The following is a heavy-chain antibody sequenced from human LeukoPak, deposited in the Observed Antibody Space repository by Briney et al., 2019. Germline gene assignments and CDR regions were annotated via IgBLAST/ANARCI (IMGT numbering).Heavy chain of an antibody. CDR3: AKGSYYCGSGSYSFDY. D-gene: IGHD3-10*01. V-gene: IGHV3-23*01. CDR2: ISGSGGNT. J-gene: IGHJ4*02. CDR1: GFTFSSYA. Sequence: PGGSLRLSCAASGFTFSSYALSWVRQAPGKGLQWVSAISGSGGNTYYADSVKGRFTISRDNSKNTLYLQINSLRAEDTAVYYCAKGSYYCGSGSYSFDYWGQGTLVTVPS.